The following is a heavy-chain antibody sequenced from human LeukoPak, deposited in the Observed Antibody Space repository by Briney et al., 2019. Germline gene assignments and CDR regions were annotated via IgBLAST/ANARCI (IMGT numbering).Heavy chain of an antibody. CDR2: IYPGDSET. CDR1: GYRFTNYR. CDR3: ARLDEDFYYDGSGFYF. J-gene: IGHJ1*01. V-gene: IGHV5-51*01. D-gene: IGHD3-22*01. Sequence: GESLKISCRGSGYRFTNYRIAWVRQMPGKGLEWMGIIYPGDSETTYSPSFQGQVTISVDKSINTAYLQWSSLATSDTAMYYCARLDEDFYYDGSGFYFWGQGTLVTVSS.